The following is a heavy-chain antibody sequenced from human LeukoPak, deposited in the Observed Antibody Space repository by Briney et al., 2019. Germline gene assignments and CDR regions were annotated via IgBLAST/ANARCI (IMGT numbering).Heavy chain of an antibody. D-gene: IGHD6-13*01. Sequence: SATLSLTCTVSGGSISSYYWSWIRQPPGQGLEWIGYIYYSVSTNYNPSLKNRVTISVDTSKNQSSLKLSSVSAADTAVYYGARRYEHYPYSSSWDEGWFDHWGQGTLVTVSS. CDR3: ARRYEHYPYSSSWDEGWFDH. J-gene: IGHJ5*02. CDR2: IYYSVST. V-gene: IGHV4-59*08. CDR1: GGSISSYY.